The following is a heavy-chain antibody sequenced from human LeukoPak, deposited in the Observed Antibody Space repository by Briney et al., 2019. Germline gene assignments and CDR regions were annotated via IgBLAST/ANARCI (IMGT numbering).Heavy chain of an antibody. V-gene: IGHV3-23*01. D-gene: IGHD3-22*01. Sequence: PGGSLRLSCAASGFTFSSYAMSWVRQAPGKGLEWVSAISGSGGSTYYADSVKGRFTISRDNSKNTLYLQMNSLRAEDTAVYYCAKGHQRTYYYDSSGYSSFDYWGQGTLVTVSS. CDR2: ISGSGGST. CDR1: GFTFSSYA. J-gene: IGHJ4*02. CDR3: AKGHQRTYYYDSSGYSSFDY.